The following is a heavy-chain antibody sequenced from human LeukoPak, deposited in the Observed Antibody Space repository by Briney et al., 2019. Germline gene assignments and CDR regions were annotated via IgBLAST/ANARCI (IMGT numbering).Heavy chain of an antibody. V-gene: IGHV5-51*01. CDR3: TSRSGVGAIDAFDV. J-gene: IGHJ3*01. CDR1: GYSFTSYY. Sequence: GESLKISCKGSGYSFTSYYIAWVRRMPGKGLEWMGVIYPGDSDTRYSPSFQGQVTISADRSITTAYLQWSSLKASDTAMYYCTSRSGVGAIDAFDVWGPGTVVTVSS. D-gene: IGHD1-26*01. CDR2: IYPGDSDT.